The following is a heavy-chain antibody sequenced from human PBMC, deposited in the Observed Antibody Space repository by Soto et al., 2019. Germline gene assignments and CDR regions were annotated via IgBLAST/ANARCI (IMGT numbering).Heavy chain of an antibody. J-gene: IGHJ4*02. V-gene: IGHV3-33*01. CDR3: AREWAWGYSSSRIDY. CDR2: IWYDGSNK. Sequence: VAVIWYDGSNKYYADSVKGRFTISRDNSKNTLYLQMNSLRAEDTAVYYCAREWAWGYSSSRIDYWGQGTLVTVSS. D-gene: IGHD6-13*01.